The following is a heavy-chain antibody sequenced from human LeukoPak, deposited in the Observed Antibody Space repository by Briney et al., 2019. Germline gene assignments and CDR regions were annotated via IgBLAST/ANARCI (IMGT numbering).Heavy chain of an antibody. CDR2: IIPIFGTA. V-gene: IGHV1-69*05. J-gene: IGHJ5*02. Sequence: SVKVSCKASGGTFSSYAISWVRQAPGQGLEWMGGIIPIFGTANYAQKFQGRVTITTDESASTAYMELSSLRSEDTAVYYCARTRIDSSGWYWFDPWGQGTLVTVSS. CDR3: ARTRIDSSGWYWFDP. D-gene: IGHD6-19*01. CDR1: GGTFSSYA.